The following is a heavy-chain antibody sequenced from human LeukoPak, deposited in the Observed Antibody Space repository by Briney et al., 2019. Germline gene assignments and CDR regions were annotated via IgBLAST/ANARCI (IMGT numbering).Heavy chain of an antibody. CDR3: ASGLTGGGAY. V-gene: IGHV3-48*02. Sequence: PGGSLRLSCAASGFRFSTHSMNWVRQAPGKGLEWVAYISDDSTTIYYADSVKGRFTISRDSAKNSLYLQMNSLRDEDTAVYCCASGLTGGGAYWGQGTLVTVSS. D-gene: IGHD2-8*02. CDR2: ISDDSTTI. J-gene: IGHJ4*02. CDR1: GFRFSTHS.